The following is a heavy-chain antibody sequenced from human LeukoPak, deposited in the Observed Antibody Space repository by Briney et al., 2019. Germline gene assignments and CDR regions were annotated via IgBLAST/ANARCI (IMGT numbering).Heavy chain of an antibody. J-gene: IGHJ6*03. CDR2: INHSGST. CDR1: GGSISTSYY. V-gene: IGHV4-38-2*02. D-gene: IGHD2-15*01. CDR3: ASMVVAANYYYYYMDV. Sequence: SETLSLTCTVSGGSISTSYYWGWIRQPPGKGLEWIGEINHSGSTNYNPSLKSRVTISVDTSKNHFSLKLSSVTAADTAVYYCASMVVAANYYYYYMDVWGKGTTVTVSS.